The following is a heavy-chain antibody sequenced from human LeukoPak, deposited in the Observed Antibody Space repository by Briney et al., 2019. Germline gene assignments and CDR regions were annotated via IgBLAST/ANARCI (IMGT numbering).Heavy chain of an antibody. D-gene: IGHD3-22*01. CDR3: AREEVTMTGEDAFDI. CDR2: IYYSGST. CDR1: GGSISSSSYY. Sequence: PSETLSLTCTVSGGSISSSSYYWGWIRQPPGKGLEWIGSIYYSGSTYYNPSLKSRVTISVDTSKNQFSLKLSSVTAADTAVYYCAREEVTMTGEDAFDIWGQGTMVTVSS. V-gene: IGHV4-39*07. J-gene: IGHJ3*02.